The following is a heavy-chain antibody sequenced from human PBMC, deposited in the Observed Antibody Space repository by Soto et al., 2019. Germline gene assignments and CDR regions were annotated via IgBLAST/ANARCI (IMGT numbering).Heavy chain of an antibody. J-gene: IGHJ6*02. Sequence: SETLSLTCTVSGGSISSYYWSWIRQPPGKGLEWIGYIYYSGSTNYNPSLKSRVTISVDTSKNQFSLKLSSVTAADTAVYYCARGVSSSSWYYYGMDVWGQGTTVTVSS. D-gene: IGHD6-13*01. CDR2: IYYSGST. V-gene: IGHV4-59*01. CDR1: GGSISSYY. CDR3: ARGVSSSSWYYYGMDV.